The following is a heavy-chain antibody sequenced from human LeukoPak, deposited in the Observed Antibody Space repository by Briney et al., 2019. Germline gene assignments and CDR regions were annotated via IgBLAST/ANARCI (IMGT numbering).Heavy chain of an antibody. CDR3: VNYGSGDHHFDY. Sequence: GGSLRLSCAASGFTFSSYSLNWVRQAPGKGLEWVSSISSSSSYIYYADSVKGRFTISRDNAKNSLYLQMNSLRAEDTAVYYCVNYGSGDHHFDYWGQGTLVTVSS. CDR1: GFTFSSYS. V-gene: IGHV3-21*01. J-gene: IGHJ4*02. CDR2: ISSSSSYI. D-gene: IGHD3-10*01.